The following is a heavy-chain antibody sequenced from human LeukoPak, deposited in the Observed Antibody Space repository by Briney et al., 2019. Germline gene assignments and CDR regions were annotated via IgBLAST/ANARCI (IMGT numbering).Heavy chain of an antibody. Sequence: PGGSLRLSCAASGFTFSSYSMNWVRQAPGKGLEWVSYISSSSNIIYYADSVKGRFTISRDNSKNTLYLEMNSLRAGDTAVYYCARDSVLGYSSGWYRLEHFDYWGQGTLVTVSS. CDR2: ISSSSNII. CDR3: ARDSVLGYSSGWYRLEHFDY. D-gene: IGHD6-19*01. J-gene: IGHJ4*02. CDR1: GFTFSSYS. V-gene: IGHV3-48*01.